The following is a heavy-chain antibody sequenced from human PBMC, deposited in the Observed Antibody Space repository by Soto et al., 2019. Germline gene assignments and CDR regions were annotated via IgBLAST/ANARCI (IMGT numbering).Heavy chain of an antibody. D-gene: IGHD3-3*01. J-gene: IGHJ5*02. V-gene: IGHV3-30*03. CDR1: GAKPRTEG. Sequence: GRPRRDERFGSGAKPRTEGLLRCRLGPEKRLEWVAVISYDGSNKYYADSVKGRFTISRDNSKNTLYLQMNSLRAEDTAVYYCARYDFLLNGNDP. CDR3: ARYDFLLNGNDP. CDR2: ISYDGSNK.